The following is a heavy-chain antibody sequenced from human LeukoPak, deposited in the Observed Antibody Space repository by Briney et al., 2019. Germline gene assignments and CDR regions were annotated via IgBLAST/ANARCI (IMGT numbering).Heavy chain of an antibody. J-gene: IGHJ3*02. D-gene: IGHD5-18*01. CDR2: IYTSGST. V-gene: IGHV4-61*02. Sequence: SETLSLTCTVSGGSISSGSYYWSWIRQPAGKGLEWIGRIYTSGSTNYNPSLKSRVTISVDTSKNQFSLKLSSVTAADTAVYYCARGWIQLWLPAFDIWGQGTMVTVSS. CDR3: ARGWIQLWLPAFDI. CDR1: GGSISSGSYY.